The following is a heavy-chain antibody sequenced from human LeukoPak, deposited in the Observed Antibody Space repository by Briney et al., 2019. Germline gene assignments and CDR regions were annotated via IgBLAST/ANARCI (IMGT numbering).Heavy chain of an antibody. CDR3: ARGSTYYYDSSGYYYGY. CDR2: MNPNSGNT. J-gene: IGHJ4*02. D-gene: IGHD3-22*01. CDR1: GYTFTSYD. Sequence: GASVKVSCKASGYTFTSYDINRVRQATGQGLEWMGWMNPNSGNTGYAQKFQGRVTMTRNTSISTAYMELSSLRSEDTAVYYCARGSTYYYDSSGYYYGYWGQGTLVTVSS. V-gene: IGHV1-8*01.